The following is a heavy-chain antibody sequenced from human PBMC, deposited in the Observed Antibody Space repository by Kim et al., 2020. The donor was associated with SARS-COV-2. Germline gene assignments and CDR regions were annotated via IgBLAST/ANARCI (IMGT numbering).Heavy chain of an antibody. D-gene: IGHD6-13*01. CDR2: ISYDGSNK. CDR3: ARDLGGIAAAGGLDP. CDR1: GFTFSSYG. Sequence: GGSLRLSCAASGFTFSSYGMHWVRQAPGKGLEWVAVISYDGSNKYYADSVKGRFTISRDNSKNTLYLQMNSLRAEDTAVYYCARDLGGIAAAGGLDPW. V-gene: IGHV3-33*05. J-gene: IGHJ5*02.